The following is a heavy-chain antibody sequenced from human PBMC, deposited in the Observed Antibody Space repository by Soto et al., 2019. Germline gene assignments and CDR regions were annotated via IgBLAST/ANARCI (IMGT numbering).Heavy chain of an antibody. V-gene: IGHV3-74*01. Sequence: PGGSLRLSCAVSGFTFSSHWMHWVRQAPGKGLVWVSRINSDGSTTNYADSLKGRFTISRDNAKKTLYLQMNSLRADDTAVYYCARDSSPYYDFWSGFYTYFDYWGQGALVTVSS. CDR2: INSDGSTT. J-gene: IGHJ4*02. CDR1: GFTFSSHW. D-gene: IGHD3-3*01. CDR3: ARDSSPYYDFWSGFYTYFDY.